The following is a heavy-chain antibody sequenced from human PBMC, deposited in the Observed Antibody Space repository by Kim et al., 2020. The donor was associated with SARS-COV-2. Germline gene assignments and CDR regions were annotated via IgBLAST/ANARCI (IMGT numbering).Heavy chain of an antibody. Sequence: SETLSLTCSVSGGSISSGGYYWSWIRQHPGKGLEWIGYIYYSGNTYYTPSLKSRVTISVDTSQNQISLRLSSVTAADTAVYYCARDRGSWGGMDVWGQGTTVTVSS. V-gene: IGHV4-31*03. D-gene: IGHD6-13*01. CDR2: IYYSGNT. J-gene: IGHJ6*02. CDR3: ARDRGSWGGMDV. CDR1: GGSISSGGYY.